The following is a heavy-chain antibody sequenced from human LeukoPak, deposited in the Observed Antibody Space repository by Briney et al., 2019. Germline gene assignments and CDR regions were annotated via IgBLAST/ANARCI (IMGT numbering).Heavy chain of an antibody. V-gene: IGHV3-73*01. D-gene: IGHD2-2*01. CDR3: TRHALIYCSSTSCMDV. CDR2: IRSKANSYAT. CDR1: GFTFSGSA. Sequence: GGSLKLSCAASGFTFSGSAMHWVRQASGKGLEWVGRIRSKANSYATAYAASVKGRFTISRDDSKNTAYLQMNSLKTEDTAVYYCTRHALIYCSSTSCMDVWGKGTTVTVSS. J-gene: IGHJ6*03.